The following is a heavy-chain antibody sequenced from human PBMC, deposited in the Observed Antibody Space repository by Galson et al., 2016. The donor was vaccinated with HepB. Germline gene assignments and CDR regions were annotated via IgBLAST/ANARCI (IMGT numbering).Heavy chain of an antibody. Sequence: SVKVSCKASGYTFSSHGISWVRQAPGRGLEWMGWNLAYNGNTRYAQKLQGRVTMTTDTSTSTAYMELRSLRSDDTAVYFCARGVRRAFYYDSSGYLVYFDYWGQGTLVTVSS. D-gene: IGHD3-22*01. CDR2: NLAYNGNT. CDR1: GYTFSSHG. J-gene: IGHJ4*02. CDR3: ARGVRRAFYYDSSGYLVYFDY. V-gene: IGHV1-18*01.